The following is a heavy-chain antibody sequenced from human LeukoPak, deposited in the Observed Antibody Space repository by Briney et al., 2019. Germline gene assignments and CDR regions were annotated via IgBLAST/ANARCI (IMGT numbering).Heavy chain of an antibody. Sequence: SETLSLTCTVSGGSVSSGSYYWSWIRQPPGKGLEWIGYIYYSGSTNYNPSLKGRVTISVDTSKNQFSLKLSSVTAADTAVYYCARANPAYYDSSGYHPYFDYWGQGTLVTVSS. D-gene: IGHD3-22*01. CDR1: GGSVSSGSYY. V-gene: IGHV4-61*01. J-gene: IGHJ4*02. CDR3: ARANPAYYDSSGYHPYFDY. CDR2: IYYSGST.